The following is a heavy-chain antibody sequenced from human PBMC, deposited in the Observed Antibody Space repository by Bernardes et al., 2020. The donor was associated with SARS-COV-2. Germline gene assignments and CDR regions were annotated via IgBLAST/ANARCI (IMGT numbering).Heavy chain of an antibody. V-gene: IGHV3-21*04. CDR3: AKADDIALLPAVVSAETWFDP. D-gene: IGHD2-8*02. CDR2: ITSRSHV. Sequence: GGSLRLSCVTSGFIFSGYNMNWVRQAPGRGLEWVSSITSRSHVYYADSVKGRFTISRDNAKNSLHLQMNSLRPGDTAIYYCAKADDIALLPAVVSAETWFDPWGQGTQVTVSS. CDR1: GFIFSGYN. J-gene: IGHJ5*02.